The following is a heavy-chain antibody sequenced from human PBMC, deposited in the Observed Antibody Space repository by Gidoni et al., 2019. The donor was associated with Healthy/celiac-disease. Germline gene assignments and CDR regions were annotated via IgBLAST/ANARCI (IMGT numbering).Heavy chain of an antibody. Sequence: GLEWVANIKQDGSEKYYVDSVKGRFTISRDNAKNSLYLQMNSLRAEDTAVYYCAGTPLGGYWGQGTLVTVSS. CDR2: IKQDGSEK. J-gene: IGHJ4*02. V-gene: IGHV3-7*01. D-gene: IGHD2-15*01. CDR3: AGTPLGGY.